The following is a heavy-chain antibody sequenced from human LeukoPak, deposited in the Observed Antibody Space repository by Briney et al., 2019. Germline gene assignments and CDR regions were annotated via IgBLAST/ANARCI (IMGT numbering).Heavy chain of an antibody. V-gene: IGHV4-39*01. Sequence: PSETLSLTCTVSAGSISSSSHHWGWIRQSPGKGLEWIGSIYYGRTTYYNPPLNSRVTISVVTSKNQFSLQLNSVTATDTAVYYCVRHDGRGGATMGALDSWGQGSLVTVSS. CDR3: VRHDGRGGATMGALDS. CDR2: IYYGRTT. J-gene: IGHJ4*02. CDR1: AGSISSSSHH. D-gene: IGHD5-12*01.